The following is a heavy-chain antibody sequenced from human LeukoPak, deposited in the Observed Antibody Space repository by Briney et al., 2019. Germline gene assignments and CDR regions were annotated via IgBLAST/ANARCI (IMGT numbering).Heavy chain of an antibody. V-gene: IGHV4-59*08. Sequence: PDTLSLTRILSGGSLRRHYWIWLRQPPRPRLEGLGFFLHSGSTNYNPSLKSRAIIAVDTSKNQFSLRLSSVTAAGTTVYYCARHGDPQSIAGLWLFVYWGQGARVTVSS. CDR1: GGSLRRHY. CDR3: ARHGDPQSIAGLWLFVY. J-gene: IGHJ4*02. D-gene: IGHD6-6*01. CDR2: FLHSGST.